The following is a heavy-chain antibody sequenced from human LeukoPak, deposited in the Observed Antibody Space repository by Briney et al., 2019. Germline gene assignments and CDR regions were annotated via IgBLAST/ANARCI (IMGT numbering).Heavy chain of an antibody. V-gene: IGHV3-7*01. CDR3: AKEGAYPIITYDS. CDR1: GFTFSSYW. Sequence: GGSLRLSCAASGFTFSSYWMNWVRQAPGKGLEWVANIKRDGNEKNYVDSVRGRFSISRDNAKNSLYLQMDSLRAEDTAVYYCAKEGAYPIITYDSWGQGALVTVSS. D-gene: IGHD3-10*01. J-gene: IGHJ5*01. CDR2: IKRDGNEK.